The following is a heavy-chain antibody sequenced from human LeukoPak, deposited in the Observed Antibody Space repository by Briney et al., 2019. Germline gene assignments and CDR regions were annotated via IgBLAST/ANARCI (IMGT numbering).Heavy chain of an antibody. V-gene: IGHV3-48*01. CDR2: ISSGSISI. CDR1: GFTFSTHS. Sequence: PGGSLRLSCAASGFTFSTHSMNWVRQAPGKGLEWVSYISSGSISIYYADPVRGRFTISRDNAKNSLYLQMNSLRAEDTAVYYCARALYNWEVTHFDYWGQRTLVTVSS. CDR3: ARALYNWEVTHFDY. D-gene: IGHD3-3*01. J-gene: IGHJ4*02.